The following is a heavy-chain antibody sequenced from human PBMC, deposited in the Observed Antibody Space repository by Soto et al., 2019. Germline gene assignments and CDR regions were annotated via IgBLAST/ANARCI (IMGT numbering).Heavy chain of an antibody. J-gene: IGHJ4*02. CDR2: IIPIFGTA. V-gene: IGHV1-69*13. D-gene: IGHD2-2*01. CDR3: ASRYCSSTSCHSVSSSSWPIDY. Sequence: SVKVSCKASGGTFSSYAIGWVRQAPGKGLEWMGGIIPIFGTANYAQKFQGRVTITADESTSTAYMERSGLRSEDTAVYYCASRYCSSTSCHSVSSSSWPIDYWGQGTLVTVSS. CDR1: GGTFSSYA.